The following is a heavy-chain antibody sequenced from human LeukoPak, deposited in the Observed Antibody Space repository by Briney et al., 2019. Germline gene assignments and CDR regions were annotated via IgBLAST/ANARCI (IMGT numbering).Heavy chain of an antibody. J-gene: IGHJ2*01. CDR3: ARTLYDSSHWYFDL. CDR2: IYHSGST. V-gene: IGHV4-30-2*01. D-gene: IGHD3-22*01. Sequence: PSETLSLTCVVSGGSISSGGYSWSCIRQPPGKGLESIGYIYHSGSTYYNPSVKSRVTISVDRSKNQFSLKLSSVTAADTAVYYCARTLYDSSHWYFDLWGRGTLVTVSS. CDR1: GGSISSGGYS.